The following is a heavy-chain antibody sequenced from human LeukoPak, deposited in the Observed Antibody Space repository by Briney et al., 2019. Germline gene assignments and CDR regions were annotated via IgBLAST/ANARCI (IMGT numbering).Heavy chain of an antibody. CDR3: AKGRCTDGGCSGFDC. J-gene: IGHJ4*02. CDR2: ISGSGDSS. CDR1: GFTFSNYA. Sequence: PGGSLRLSCAASGFTFSNYAMSWVRQAPGKGLEWVSTISGSGDSSYYVDSVKGRFTISRDSSKSTLYLQMNSLRAEDTAIYYCAKGRCTDGGCSGFDCWGQGTLVTVSS. V-gene: IGHV3-23*01. D-gene: IGHD2-8*01.